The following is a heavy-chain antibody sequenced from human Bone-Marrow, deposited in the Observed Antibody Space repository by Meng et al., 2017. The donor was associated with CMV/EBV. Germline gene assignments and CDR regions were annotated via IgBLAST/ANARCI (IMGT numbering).Heavy chain of an antibody. Sequence: LSLTCTVSGGSISSYYWSWIRQPPGKGLEWIGYIYYSGSTNYNPSLKSRVTISVDTSKNQFSLKLSSVTAADTAVYYCARGTFSSTNLWGQGTLVTVSS. CDR1: GGSISSYY. CDR2: IYYSGST. J-gene: IGHJ5*02. V-gene: IGHV4-59*01. D-gene: IGHD2-2*01. CDR3: ARGTFSSTNL.